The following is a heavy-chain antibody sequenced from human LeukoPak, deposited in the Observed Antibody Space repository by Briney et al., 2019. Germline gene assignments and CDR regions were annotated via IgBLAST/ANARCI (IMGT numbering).Heavy chain of an antibody. CDR2: ISGGGDIA. CDR3: PRKYDSSGYYDH. V-gene: IGHV3-23*01. J-gene: IGHJ4*02. D-gene: IGHD3-22*01. CDR1: GFTFSSYW. Sequence: GGSLRLSCAASGFTFSSYWMSWVRQAPGKGLEWVSAISGGGDIAYYADSVKGRFTISRDNSKNTLYLQMSSLRAEDTAVYYCPRKYDSSGYYDHWGQGILVSVSS.